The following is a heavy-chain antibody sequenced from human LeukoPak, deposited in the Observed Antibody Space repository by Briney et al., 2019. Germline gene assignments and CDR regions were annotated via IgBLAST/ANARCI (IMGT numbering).Heavy chain of an antibody. V-gene: IGHV3-30*03. CDR2: ISYDGGNK. D-gene: IGHD1-1*01. CDR1: GFTFSSYG. CDR3: ARQSTTGGGDAFDI. J-gene: IGHJ3*02. Sequence: PGGSLRLSCAASGFTFSSYGMHWVRQAPGKGLEWVAVISYDGGNKYYADSVKGRFTISRDNSKNSPYLQMNSLRAEDTALYYCARQSTTGGGDAFDIWGQGTMVTVSS.